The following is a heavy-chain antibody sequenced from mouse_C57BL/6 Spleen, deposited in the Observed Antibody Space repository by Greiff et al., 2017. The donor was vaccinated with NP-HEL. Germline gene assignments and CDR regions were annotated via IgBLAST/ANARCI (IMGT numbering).Heavy chain of an antibody. CDR1: GFNIKDYY. Sequence: EVQLQQSGAELVKPGASVKLSCTASGFNIKDYYMHWVKQRTEQGLEWIGRIDPEDGETKYAPQFQGKATITADTSSNTAYLQLSSLTSEDTAVYYCARGDDDYDVGDYWGQGTTLTVSS. V-gene: IGHV14-2*01. J-gene: IGHJ2*01. D-gene: IGHD2-4*01. CDR2: IDPEDGET. CDR3: ARGDDDYDVGDY.